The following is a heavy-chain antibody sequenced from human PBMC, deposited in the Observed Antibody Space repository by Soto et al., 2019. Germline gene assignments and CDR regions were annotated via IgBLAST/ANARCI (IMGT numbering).Heavy chain of an antibody. J-gene: IGHJ5*02. CDR1: GGSMSRYY. Sequence: SETLSLTCTVSGGSMSRYYRTWIRQPPGKGLEWIGNIHYTGSTNYNPSLKSRVTILLGTSTSQFSLKVSSVTAADTAVYYCARDLTISSTDGPLDPWGHGTLVTVS. V-gene: IGHV4-59*01. CDR2: IHYTGST. D-gene: IGHD1-1*01. CDR3: ARDLTISSTDGPLDP.